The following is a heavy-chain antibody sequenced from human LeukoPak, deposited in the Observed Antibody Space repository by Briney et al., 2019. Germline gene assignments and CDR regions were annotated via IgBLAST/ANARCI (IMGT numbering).Heavy chain of an antibody. V-gene: IGHV4-59*01. CDR1: GGSIISYY. CDR3: ARLASGSYGPLTPFDY. D-gene: IGHD1-26*01. J-gene: IGHJ4*02. Sequence: SETLSLTCAVSGGSIISYYWSWIRQSPGKGLEWIGYIYYSGSSNYNPSLESRVTISVDTSKNQFSLKLSSVTAADTAVYYCARLASGSYGPLTPFDYWGQGTLVTVSS. CDR2: IYYSGSS.